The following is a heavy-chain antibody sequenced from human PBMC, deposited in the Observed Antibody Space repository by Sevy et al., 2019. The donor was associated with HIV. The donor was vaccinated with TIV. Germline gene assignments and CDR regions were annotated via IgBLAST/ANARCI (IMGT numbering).Heavy chain of an antibody. J-gene: IGHJ5*02. CDR3: AGAPPVRSGDDSLNCFDP. CDR1: GCSISTYY. V-gene: IGHV4-59*01. D-gene: IGHD5-12*01. CDR2: IYYTGST. Sequence: SETLSLTCTVSGCSISTYYWSWIRQPPGKGLEYIGYIYYTGSTNYNPSLKSRVTISVDTSKNQSSFNLSSVTVVDTAVYYCAGAPPVRSGDDSLNCFDPWGQGTLVTVSS.